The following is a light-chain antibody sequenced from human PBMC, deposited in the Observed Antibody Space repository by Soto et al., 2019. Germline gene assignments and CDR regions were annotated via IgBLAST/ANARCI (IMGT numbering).Light chain of an antibody. V-gene: IGKV1-9*01. J-gene: IGKJ1*01. CDR3: QQLNSYPGT. CDR1: PGISNY. Sequence: DIHLTQSPSFLSASVGDRVPISCRASPGISNYLAWYQQKPGKAPKLLIFAASTLQSGVPSRFSGSGSGTEFTLTISSLQPEDFAAYYCQQLNSYPGTFGQGTKVDIK. CDR2: AAS.